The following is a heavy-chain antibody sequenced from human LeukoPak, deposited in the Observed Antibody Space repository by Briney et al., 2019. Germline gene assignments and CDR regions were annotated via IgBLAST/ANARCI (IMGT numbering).Heavy chain of an antibody. CDR1: GCSISSSSND. D-gene: IGHD5-12*01. V-gene: IGHV4-39*07. CDR2: IYDSGST. Sequence: SESLSLTCTVSGCSISSSSNDWVWLRQPPGKGLEWIGSIYDSGSTYCNSSLDCRVTISRDPTKNQFSLKLCSVTAADTAVYYCARAQRWVTESGYDDSALEYFQHWGQGTLVTVSS. J-gene: IGHJ1*01. CDR3: ARAQRWVTESGYDDSALEYFQH.